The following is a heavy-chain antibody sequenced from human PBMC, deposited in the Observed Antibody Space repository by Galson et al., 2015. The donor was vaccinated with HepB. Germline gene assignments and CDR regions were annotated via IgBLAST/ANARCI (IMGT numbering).Heavy chain of an antibody. V-gene: IGHV3-33*01. CDR3: ARPLYNWNDPLDY. J-gene: IGHJ4*02. D-gene: IGHD1-1*01. CDR1: GFTFSRYG. CDR2: IWSDGSET. Sequence: SLRLSCAVSGFTFSRYGMHWVRQAPGKGLEWVAAIWSDGSETNYGDSVKGRFTISRDNSKNTLYLQMSSLRAEDTAMYYCARPLYNWNDPLDYWGQGTLVTVSS.